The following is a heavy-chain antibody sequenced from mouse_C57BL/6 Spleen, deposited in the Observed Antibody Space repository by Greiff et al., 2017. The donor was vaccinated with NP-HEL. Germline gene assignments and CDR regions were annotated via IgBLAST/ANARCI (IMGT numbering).Heavy chain of an antibody. CDR2: IWSGGST. Sequence: VQRVESGPGLVQPSQSLSITCTVSGFSLTSYGVHWVRQSPGKGLEWLGVIWSGGSTDYNAAFISRLSISKDNSKSQVFFKMNSLQADDTAIYYCASSDGYYEETWFAYWGQGTLVTVSA. CDR1: GFSLTSYG. J-gene: IGHJ3*01. V-gene: IGHV2-2*01. D-gene: IGHD2-3*01. CDR3: ASSDGYYEETWFAY.